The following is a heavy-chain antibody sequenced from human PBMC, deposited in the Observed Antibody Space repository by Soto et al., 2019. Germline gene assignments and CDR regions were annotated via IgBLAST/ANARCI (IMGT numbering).Heavy chain of an antibody. Sequence: QVELVESGGGVVQPGRALRLSCATSGFDFSRFHFHWVRQAPGKGLEWVSFISSEGRNKYYADSVKGRFSISRDNSKNTVYLQMSSLRPNDPAVYRCARDGGDSTGGAFDIWGQGTTVTISS. J-gene: IGHJ3*02. CDR1: GFDFSRFH. D-gene: IGHD2-21*01. CDR2: ISSEGRNK. CDR3: ARDGGDSTGGAFDI. V-gene: IGHV3-30*14.